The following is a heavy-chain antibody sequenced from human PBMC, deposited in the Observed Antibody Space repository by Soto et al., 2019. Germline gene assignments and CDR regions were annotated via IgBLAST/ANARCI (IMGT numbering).Heavy chain of an antibody. Sequence: GKGLEWIGYIYYSGSTNYNPSLKSRVTISVDTSKNQFSLKLSSVTAADTAVYYCARGGGYYGSGSYYEYYYYGMDVWGQGTTVTVSS. J-gene: IGHJ6*02. V-gene: IGHV4-61*06. D-gene: IGHD3-10*01. CDR2: IYYSGST. CDR3: ARGGGYYGSGSYYEYYYYGMDV.